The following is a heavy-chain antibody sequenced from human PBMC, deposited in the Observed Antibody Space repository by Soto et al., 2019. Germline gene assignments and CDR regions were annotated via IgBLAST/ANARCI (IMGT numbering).Heavy chain of an antibody. CDR3: QRLGGDGFPRVDY. CDR1: GFNFNKYA. D-gene: IGHD2-21*01. V-gene: IGHV3-30*09. J-gene: IGHJ4*02. Sequence: QVQLVESGGGVVQPGRSLRLSCAASGFNFNKYAMHWVRQAPGKGLEWVAIISPDGSNENYADSVKGRFAISRDNSKNTVYLQINSLTAEDTGVYHCQRLGGDGFPRVDYWGRGTLVTVSS. CDR2: ISPDGSNE.